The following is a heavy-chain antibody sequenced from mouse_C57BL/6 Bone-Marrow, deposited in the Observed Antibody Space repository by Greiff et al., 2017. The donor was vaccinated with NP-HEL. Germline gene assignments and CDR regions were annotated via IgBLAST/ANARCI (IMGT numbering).Heavy chain of an antibody. V-gene: IGHV1-15*01. CDR1: GYTFTDYE. D-gene: IGHD1-1*01. CDR3: TRVDYGSSSCAY. J-gene: IGHJ3*01. Sequence: QVQLQQSGAELVRPGASVTLSCKASGYTFTDYEMHWVKQTPVHGLEWIGAIDPETGGTAYNQKFKGKAILTADKSSSTAYMELRSLTSEDSAVYYCTRVDYGSSSCAYWGQGTLVTVSA. CDR2: IDPETGGT.